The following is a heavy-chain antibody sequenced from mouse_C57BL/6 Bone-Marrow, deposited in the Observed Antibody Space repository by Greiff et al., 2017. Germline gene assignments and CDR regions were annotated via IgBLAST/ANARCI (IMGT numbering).Heavy chain of an antibody. CDR1: GFNIKDDY. Sequence: EVKLQESGAELVRPGASVKLSCTASGFNIKDDYMHWVKQRPEQGLEWIGWIDPENGDTEYASKFQGKATIPADTSSNTAYLQLSSLTSEDTAVYYCTTGPNGGQGTLVTVSA. CDR2: IDPENGDT. J-gene: IGHJ3*01. V-gene: IGHV14-4*01. CDR3: TTGPN.